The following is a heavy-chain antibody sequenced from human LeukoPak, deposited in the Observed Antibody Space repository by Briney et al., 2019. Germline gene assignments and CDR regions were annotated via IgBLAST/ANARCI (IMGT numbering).Heavy chain of an antibody. D-gene: IGHD3-22*01. CDR1: GFTFSNFP. CDR3: VKAILFGSVSYYAD. Sequence: PGGSLRLSCSASGFTFSNFPMHWVRQAPGKGLEYVSAVSSDRGSTYYADSVRGRFTISRDNSKDTLSLQMGSLRAEDTAVYYCVKAILFGSVSYYADWGQGTLVTVSS. CDR2: VSSDRGST. V-gene: IGHV3-64D*09. J-gene: IGHJ4*02.